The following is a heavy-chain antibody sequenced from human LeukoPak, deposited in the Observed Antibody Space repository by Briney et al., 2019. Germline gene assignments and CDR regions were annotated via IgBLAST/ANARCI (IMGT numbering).Heavy chain of an antibody. CDR1: GFTFSSYA. V-gene: IGHV3-30-3*01. CDR3: ARGSDYFDY. CDR2: ISYDGSNK. Sequence: PGGSLRLSCAASGFTFSSYAMHWVRQAPGKGLEWVAVISYDGSNKYYADSVKGRFTISRDNSKNTLYLQMNSLRAEDTAAYYCARGSDYFDYWGQGTLVTVSS. D-gene: IGHD3-10*01. J-gene: IGHJ4*02.